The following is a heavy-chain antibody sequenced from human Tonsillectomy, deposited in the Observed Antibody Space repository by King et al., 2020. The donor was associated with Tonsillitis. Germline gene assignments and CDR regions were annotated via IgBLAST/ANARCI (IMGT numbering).Heavy chain of an antibody. D-gene: IGHD3-22*01. CDR2: INPNSGDT. CDR3: MRDGQWFPFAF. V-gene: IGHV1-2*02. CDR1: GYTFTGYY. J-gene: IGHJ4*02. Sequence: AQLVQSGAEVKKPGASVKVSCKASGYTFTGYYMHWGRQAPGQGREWMGVINPNSGDTNYVQKFQGRVTMTRDTAISTAYMDLSMVRSDDTAVYYCMRDGQWFPFAFWGQGTLVTVSS.